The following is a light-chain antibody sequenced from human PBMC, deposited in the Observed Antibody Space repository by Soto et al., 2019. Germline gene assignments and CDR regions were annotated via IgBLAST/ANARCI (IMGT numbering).Light chain of an antibody. CDR1: SGDIGSYNR. J-gene: IGLJ1*01. Sequence: QSVLTQPASVSGSPGQSITISCTGTSGDIGSYNRVSWYQQHPGKAPKLIIYEVTDRPSGVSNRFSGSKSGNTASLTISGLQAEDEAEYYCSSYTTSIALYVFGAGTKVTVL. CDR3: SSYTTSIALYV. CDR2: EVT. V-gene: IGLV2-14*01.